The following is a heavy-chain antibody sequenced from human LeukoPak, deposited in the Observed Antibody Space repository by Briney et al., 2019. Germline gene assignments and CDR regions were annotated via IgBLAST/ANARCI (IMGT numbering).Heavy chain of an antibody. CDR3: ARAGRMVRGAYDFDY. Sequence: SETLSLTCTVSGGSISSYYWSWTRQPPGKGLEWIGYIYYSGSTNYNPSLKSRVTISVDTFKNQFSLKLSSVTAADTAVYYCARAGRMVRGAYDFDYWGQGTLVTVSS. J-gene: IGHJ4*02. CDR2: IYYSGST. V-gene: IGHV4-59*01. CDR1: GGSISSYY. D-gene: IGHD3-10*01.